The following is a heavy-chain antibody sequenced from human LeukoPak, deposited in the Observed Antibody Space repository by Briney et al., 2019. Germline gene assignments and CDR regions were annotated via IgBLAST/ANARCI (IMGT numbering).Heavy chain of an antibody. D-gene: IGHD1-26*01. CDR3: ATWSDAWEFDS. CDR2: IKEDGTDK. J-gene: IGHJ4*02. V-gene: IGHV3-7*05. CDR1: GFXFSNSW. Sequence: GGSLRLSCEASGFXFSNSWITWLRQAPGKGLEWVAHIKEDGTDKYYVDSVTGRFTISRDNTINSLYLQMSSLRAEDTAVYYCATWSDAWEFDSWGQGTLVSVSS.